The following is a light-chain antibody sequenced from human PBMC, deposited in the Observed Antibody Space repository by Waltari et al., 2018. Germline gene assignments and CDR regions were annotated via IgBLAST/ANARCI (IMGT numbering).Light chain of an antibody. CDR2: KAS. CDR3: QQYKSYLST. Sequence: DIQMTQSPSTLSASVGDRVTITCRASQSISSWLAWYQQKPGKAPKLLIYKASSLESGVPSRFSGGGSGTEFTLTISSLQPDDFATYYCQQYKSYLSTFGQGTRLEIK. J-gene: IGKJ5*01. CDR1: QSISSW. V-gene: IGKV1-5*03.